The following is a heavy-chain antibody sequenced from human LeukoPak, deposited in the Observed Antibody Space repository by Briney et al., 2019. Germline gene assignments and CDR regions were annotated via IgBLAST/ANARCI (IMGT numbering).Heavy chain of an antibody. CDR3: ARDLVVWGSYRPYFDY. J-gene: IGHJ4*02. V-gene: IGHV4-61*02. CDR1: GGSISSGGYY. D-gene: IGHD3-16*02. CDR2: IHTSGST. Sequence: SETLSLTCTVSGGSISSGGYYWSRVRQPAGKGLEWIGRIHTSGSTNYNPSLKSRVTISVDTSKNQFSLKLSSVTAADTAVYYCARDLVVWGSYRPYFDYWGQGTRVTVSS.